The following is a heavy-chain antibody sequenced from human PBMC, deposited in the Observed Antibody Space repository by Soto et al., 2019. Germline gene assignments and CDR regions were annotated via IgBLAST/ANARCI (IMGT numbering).Heavy chain of an antibody. D-gene: IGHD6-13*01. V-gene: IGHV3-21*01. CDR2: ISSNSAYI. J-gene: IGHJ5*02. Sequence: GGAVRVSCAASGFTFSSYPMSWVRQAPGKGLEWVSTISSNSAYIYYTDALRGRFTISRDNAKNSLHLQMNSLRAEDTAVYYCTRDASRDSSARGWFDPWGPGTLVTVSS. CDR3: TRDASRDSSARGWFDP. CDR1: GFTFSSYP.